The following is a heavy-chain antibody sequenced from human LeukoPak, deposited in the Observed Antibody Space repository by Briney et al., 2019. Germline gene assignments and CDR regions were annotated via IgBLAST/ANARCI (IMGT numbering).Heavy chain of an antibody. J-gene: IGHJ6*02. CDR1: GFTFSSYS. CDR2: ISSSSSYI. Sequence: GGSLRLSCAASGFTFSSYSMNWVRQAPGKGLEWVSSISSSSSYIYYADSVKGRFTISRDNAKNSLYLQMNSLRAEDTAVYHCARDKVVVPAAMAYYYYYGMDVWGQGTTVTVSS. CDR3: ARDKVVVPAAMAYYYYYGMDV. V-gene: IGHV3-21*01. D-gene: IGHD2-2*01.